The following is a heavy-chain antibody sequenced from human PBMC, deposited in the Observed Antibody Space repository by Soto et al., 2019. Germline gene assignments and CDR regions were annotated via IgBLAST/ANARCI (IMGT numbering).Heavy chain of an antibody. Sequence: QVQLVQSGAEVKKPGASVQVSCKASGYTFTSYAMHWVRQAPGQRLEWMGWSNAGNGNTKYSQKSQGRITITRDTFASTANMDLSSLRSEDTAVYYCARDKPSYYDSSGYYRLYWYFALWGRGTLVTVSS. CDR3: ARDKPSYYDSSGYYRLYWYFAL. CDR1: GYTFTSYA. V-gene: IGHV1-3*01. J-gene: IGHJ2*01. D-gene: IGHD3-22*01. CDR2: SNAGNGNT.